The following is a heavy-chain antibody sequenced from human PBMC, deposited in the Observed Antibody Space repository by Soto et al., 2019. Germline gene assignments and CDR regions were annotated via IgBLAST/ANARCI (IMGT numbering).Heavy chain of an antibody. D-gene: IGHD3-16*01. CDR1: GDSVTSGNYY. CDR2: IYYSGST. Sequence: SETLSLTCTVSGDSVTSGNYYWSWIRQPPGKGLEWIGHIYYSGSTNYSPSLKSRVTISLDTSNNQFSLKVTSVTAADTAVYYCAMTNVDKYMIYWFDPWGQGTLVTVSS. J-gene: IGHJ5*01. CDR3: AMTNVDKYMIYWFDP. V-gene: IGHV4-61*01.